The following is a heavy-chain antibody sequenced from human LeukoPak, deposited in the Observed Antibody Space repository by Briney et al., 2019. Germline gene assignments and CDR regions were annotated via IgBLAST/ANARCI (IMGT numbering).Heavy chain of an antibody. J-gene: IGHJ5*02. Sequence: SETLSLTCIVSGGSVSSDNSYWSWIRQPPGKGLEWIRYISYSGSTSYNPSLKSRVTISVDTSKNQFSLKLSSVTAADTAMYYCARGAAWGQGTLVTVSS. CDR1: GGSVSSDNSY. CDR2: ISYSGST. CDR3: ARGAA. V-gene: IGHV4-61*01.